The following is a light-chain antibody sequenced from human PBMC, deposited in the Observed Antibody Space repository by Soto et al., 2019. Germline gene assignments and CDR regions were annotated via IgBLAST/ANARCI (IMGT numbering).Light chain of an antibody. V-gene: IGKV3-15*01. CDR1: QSVSNN. CDR2: GAS. CDR3: QQRSNWPTWT. Sequence: EIVMTQSPATLSVSPGEIATLYFSASQSVSNNLAWYQQKPGQAPRRLIYGASTRATAIPARFSGSGSGTDFTLTISSLEPEDFAVYYCQQRSNWPTWTFGQGTKVDIK. J-gene: IGKJ1*01.